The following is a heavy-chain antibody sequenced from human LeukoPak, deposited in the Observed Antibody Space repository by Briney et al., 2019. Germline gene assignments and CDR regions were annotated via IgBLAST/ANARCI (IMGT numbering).Heavy chain of an antibody. Sequence: SETLSLTCTVSGGSISSYYWSWIRQPPGKGLEWIGYIYYTGSTNYNPSLKSRVTMSVDTSKNQFSLKLSSVTAADTAAYYCARGGNCSGGSCYSDRGWFDPWGQGTLVTVSS. J-gene: IGHJ5*02. D-gene: IGHD2-15*01. CDR3: ARGGNCSGGSCYSDRGWFDP. CDR1: GGSISSYY. V-gene: IGHV4-59*01. CDR2: IYYTGST.